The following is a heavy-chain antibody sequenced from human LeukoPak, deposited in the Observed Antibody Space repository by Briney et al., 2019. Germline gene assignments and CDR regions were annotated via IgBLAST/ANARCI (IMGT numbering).Heavy chain of an antibody. CDR3: AKDEENCSGGSCFYGVDSPDY. V-gene: IGHV3-30*18. CDR1: GFTFSSYG. D-gene: IGHD2-15*01. CDR2: ISYDGSNK. J-gene: IGHJ4*02. Sequence: GGSLRLSCAASGFTFSSYGMHWVRQAPGKGLEWVAVISYDGSNKYYADSVKGRFAISRDNSKNTLYLQMNSLRAEDTAVYYCAKDEENCSGGSCFYGVDSPDYWGQGTLVTVSS.